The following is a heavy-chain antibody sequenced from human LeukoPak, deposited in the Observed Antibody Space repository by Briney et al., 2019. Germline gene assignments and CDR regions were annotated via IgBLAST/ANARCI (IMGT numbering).Heavy chain of an antibody. CDR2: MNPNSGNT. Sequence: ASVKVSCKASGYTFTSYDINWVRQATGQGLEWMGWMNPNSGNTGYAQKFQGRVTMTRNTSISTAYMELSSLRSEDTAVYYCARERDLGYSSSGGYYHYYMDVWGKGTTVTVSS. CDR1: GYTFTSYD. CDR3: ARERDLGYSSSGGYYHYYMDV. J-gene: IGHJ6*03. D-gene: IGHD6-13*01. V-gene: IGHV1-8*01.